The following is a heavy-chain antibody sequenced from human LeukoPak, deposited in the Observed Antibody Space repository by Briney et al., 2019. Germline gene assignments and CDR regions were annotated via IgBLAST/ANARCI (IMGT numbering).Heavy chain of an antibody. D-gene: IGHD6-13*01. J-gene: IGHJ4*02. V-gene: IGHV5-51*01. CDR1: GYSFTSYW. Sequence: GESLKISCKGSGYSFTSYWIGWVRQMPGKGLEWMGIICPGDSDTRYSPSFQGQVTISADKSISTAYLQWSSPKASDTAMYYCARPAYSSSWDFDYWGQGTLVTVSS. CDR3: ARPAYSSSWDFDY. CDR2: ICPGDSDT.